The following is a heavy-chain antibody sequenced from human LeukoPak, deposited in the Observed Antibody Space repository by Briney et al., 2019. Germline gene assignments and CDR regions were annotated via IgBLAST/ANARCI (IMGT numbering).Heavy chain of an antibody. V-gene: IGHV3-49*04. J-gene: IGHJ4*02. D-gene: IGHD3-3*01. CDR2: IRSKAYGRTT. CDR3: TRDFPDFWSGSFDY. CDR1: GFTFGDYA. Sequence: GGSLRLSCTASGFTFGDYAMSWVRQAPGKGLEWVGFIRSKAYGRTTEYAASVKGSFTISRDDSKSIDYLQMNSLKTEDTAVYYCTRDFPDFWSGSFDYWGQGTLVTVSS.